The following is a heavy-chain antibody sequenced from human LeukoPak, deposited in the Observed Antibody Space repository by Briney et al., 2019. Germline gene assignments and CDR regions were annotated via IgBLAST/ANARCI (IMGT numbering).Heavy chain of an antibody. J-gene: IGHJ3*02. D-gene: IGHD3-22*01. CDR3: AKRGYYDSSGYLFDAFDI. CDR2: ISSSSSYI. V-gene: IGHV3-21*04. Sequence: PGGSLRLSCAASGFTFSSYSMNWVRQAPGKGLEWVSSISSSSSYIYYADSVKGRFTISRDNAKNSLYLQMNSLRGEDTAVYYCAKRGYYDSSGYLFDAFDIWGQGTMVTVSS. CDR1: GFTFSSYS.